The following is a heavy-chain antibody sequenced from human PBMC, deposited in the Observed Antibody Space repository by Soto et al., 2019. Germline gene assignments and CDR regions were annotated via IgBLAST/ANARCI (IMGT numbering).Heavy chain of an antibody. CDR1: GGSISSSSYY. CDR3: AELLGYCSGGSCYAVNSAFDI. J-gene: IGHJ3*02. Sequence: QLQLQESGPGLVKPSETLSLTCTVSGGSISSSSYYWGWIRQPPGKGLEWIGSIYYSGSTYYNPSLKSRVTISVDTSKNQFSLKLSSVTAADTAVYYCAELLGYCSGGSCYAVNSAFDIWGQGTMVTVSS. V-gene: IGHV4-39*01. CDR2: IYYSGST. D-gene: IGHD2-15*01.